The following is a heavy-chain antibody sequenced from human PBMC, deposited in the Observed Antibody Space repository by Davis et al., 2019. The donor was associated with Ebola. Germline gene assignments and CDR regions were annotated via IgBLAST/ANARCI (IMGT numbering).Heavy chain of an antibody. D-gene: IGHD2-15*01. Sequence: GGSLRLSCAASGFTFSDYPMHWVRQAPGKGLEWVAFISYDGSVEHYIDSVKGRFTISRDSFKNMLYLQMNSLESEDTAIYYCAREGNIVVQGTTFDYWGQGTLVTVSS. CDR1: GFTFSDYP. CDR3: AREGNIVVQGTTFDY. V-gene: IGHV3-30*04. CDR2: ISYDGSVE. J-gene: IGHJ4*02.